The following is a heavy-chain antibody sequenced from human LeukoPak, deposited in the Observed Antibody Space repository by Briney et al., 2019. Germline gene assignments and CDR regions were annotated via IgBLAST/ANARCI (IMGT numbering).Heavy chain of an antibody. Sequence: GGALRLSCAASSFTFSKYWFHWVRQAPGKGLDWVSRIDTNGRTTDYADSVKGRFTISRDNAKNTLFLEMNSLRAEDTAVYYCARDLAGADDYWGQGTLVTVSS. CDR1: SFTFSKYW. CDR2: IDTNGRTT. D-gene: IGHD6-13*01. J-gene: IGHJ4*02. V-gene: IGHV3-74*01. CDR3: ARDLAGADDY.